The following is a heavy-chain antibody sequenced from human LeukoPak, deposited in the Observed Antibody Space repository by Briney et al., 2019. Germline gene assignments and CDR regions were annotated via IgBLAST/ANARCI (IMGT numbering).Heavy chain of an antibody. V-gene: IGHV3-30-3*01. Sequence: GGSLRLSCAASGFTFSSYAMHWVRQAPGKGLEWVAVISYDGSNKYYAGSVKGRFTISRDNSKNTLYLQMNSLRAEDTAVYYCARARGTWIQLWFKDYWGQGTLVTVSS. J-gene: IGHJ4*02. D-gene: IGHD5-18*01. CDR3: ARARGTWIQLWFKDY. CDR2: ISYDGSNK. CDR1: GFTFSSYA.